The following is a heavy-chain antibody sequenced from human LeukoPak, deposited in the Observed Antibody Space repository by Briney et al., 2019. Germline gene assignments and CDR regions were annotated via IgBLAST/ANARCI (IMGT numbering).Heavy chain of an antibody. Sequence: GESLKISCKGSGYSFSTQWIAWVRLTPGRGLEWMGIIYPADSDTRYSPSFQGQVTMSADKSTQTAYLHWSTLKASDTAIYHCARGMPLNSWYDAWGQGTQVTVSS. D-gene: IGHD2-2*01. CDR1: GYSFSTQW. CDR3: ARGMPLNSWYDA. CDR2: IYPADSDT. J-gene: IGHJ5*02. V-gene: IGHV5-51*01.